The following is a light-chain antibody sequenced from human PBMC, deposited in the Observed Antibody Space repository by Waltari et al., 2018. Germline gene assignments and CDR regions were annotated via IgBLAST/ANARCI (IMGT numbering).Light chain of an antibody. CDR2: KAS. CDR1: QSISTW. V-gene: IGKV1-5*03. Sequence: DIQMTQSPSTLSASVGDRVTITCRASQSISTWLAWYQQKPGKAPKLLIYKASSLESGVPSRFSGSGSGTEFTLTISSLQPDDFATYYCQQYKSMGTFGQGTKLEIK. CDR3: QQYKSMGT. J-gene: IGKJ2*01.